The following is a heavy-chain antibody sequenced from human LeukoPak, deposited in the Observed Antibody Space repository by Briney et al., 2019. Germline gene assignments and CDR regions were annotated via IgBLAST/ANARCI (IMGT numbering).Heavy chain of an antibody. D-gene: IGHD4-23*01. J-gene: IGHJ4*02. V-gene: IGHV3-48*01. CDR1: GFNFRNSN. CDR3: ATDYGGPFDY. CDR2: INSISSSI. Sequence: PGGSLRLSCAASGFNFRNSNMNWVRQAPGKGLEWVSYINSISSSIYYADSVKGRFTISRDNAKNSLYLQMNSLRAEDTAVYYCATDYGGPFDYWGQGTLVTVSS.